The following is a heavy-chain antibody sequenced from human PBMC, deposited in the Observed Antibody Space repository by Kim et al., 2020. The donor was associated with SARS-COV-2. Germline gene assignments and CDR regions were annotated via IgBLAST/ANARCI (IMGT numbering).Heavy chain of an antibody. V-gene: IGHV3-30*04. Sequence: GGSLRLSCAASGFTFSSYAMHWVRQAPGKGLEWVAVISYDGSNKYYADSVKGRFTISRDNSKNTLYLQMNSLRAEDTAVYYCARDAERGQQLADAFDIWGQGTMVTFSS. J-gene: IGHJ3*02. CDR3: ARDAERGQQLADAFDI. CDR2: ISYDGSNK. D-gene: IGHD6-13*01. CDR1: GFTFSSYA.